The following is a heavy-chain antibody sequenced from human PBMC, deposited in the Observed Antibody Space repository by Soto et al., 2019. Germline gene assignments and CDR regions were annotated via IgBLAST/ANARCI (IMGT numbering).Heavy chain of an antibody. D-gene: IGHD2-15*01. CDR2: INAGNGNT. CDR3: ARVDCSGGSCYSGY. J-gene: IGHJ4*02. CDR1: GYTFTSYA. V-gene: IGHV1-3*01. Sequence: ASVKVSCKASGYTFTSYAMHWVRQAPGQRLEWMGWINAGNGNTKYSQKFQVRVTITKDTSATTAYMELSSLRSEDTAVYYCARVDCSGGSCYSGYWGQGTLVTVSS.